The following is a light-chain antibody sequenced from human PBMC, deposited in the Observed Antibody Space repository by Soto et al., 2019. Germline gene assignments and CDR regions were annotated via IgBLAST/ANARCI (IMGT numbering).Light chain of an antibody. V-gene: IGLV1-47*01. CDR3: STWDGRLSVV. CDR1: SSNLGSSY. J-gene: IGLJ2*01. Sequence: QSVLTQPPSASGTPGQRVIISCSGSSSNLGSSYAYWYQHVSGTAPKLLIYRNDQRPSGVPDRFSGSKSGTSATLAINGLRSEDEADYYCSTWDGRLSVVFGGGTKLTVL. CDR2: RND.